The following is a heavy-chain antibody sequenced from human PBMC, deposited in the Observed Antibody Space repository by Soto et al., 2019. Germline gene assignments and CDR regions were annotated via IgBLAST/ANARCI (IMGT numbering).Heavy chain of an antibody. J-gene: IGHJ5*02. Sequence: LSLTCAVYDESFSGFYWSWIRQPPGKGLEWIGEINHGGSTNYNPSLKSRVTISVDTSKNQFSLKLTSVTAADTATYYCARGTGNWFDPWGQGTPVTVSS. CDR1: DESFSGFY. V-gene: IGHV4-34*01. CDR3: ARGTGNWFDP. D-gene: IGHD3-10*01. CDR2: INHGGST.